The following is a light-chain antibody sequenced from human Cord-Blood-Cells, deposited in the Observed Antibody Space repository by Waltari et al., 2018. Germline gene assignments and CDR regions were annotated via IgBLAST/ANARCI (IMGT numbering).Light chain of an antibody. CDR3: CSYAGSYNWV. CDR1: RSDLGGYYH. V-gene: IGLV2-11*01. CDR2: DFS. J-gene: IGLJ3*02. Sequence: QSALTQPRSVSGSHGQPVTISCTRTRSDLGGYYHFLWYQQHPGNAPKLVIYDFSNRPSGVPDRFSGSKSGNPASLTISGLQAEDEADYYCCSYAGSYNWVFGGGTKLTVL.